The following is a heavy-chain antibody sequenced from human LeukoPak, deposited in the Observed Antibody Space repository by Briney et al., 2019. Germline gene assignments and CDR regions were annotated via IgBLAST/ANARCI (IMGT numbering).Heavy chain of an antibody. Sequence: GRSLRLSCAASGFTFDDYAMHWVRQAPGKGLEWVPGISWNRGSIGYADSVKGRFTISRDNAKNSLYLQMNSLRAEDTALYYCAKDSGNSYYFDYWGQGTLVTVSS. CDR1: GFTFDDYA. CDR2: ISWNRGSI. CDR3: AKDSGNSYYFDY. V-gene: IGHV3-9*01. D-gene: IGHD4-23*01. J-gene: IGHJ4*02.